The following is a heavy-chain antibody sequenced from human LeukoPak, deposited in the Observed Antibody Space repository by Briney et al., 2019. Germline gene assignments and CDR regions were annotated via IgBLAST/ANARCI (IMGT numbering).Heavy chain of an antibody. J-gene: IGHJ4*02. D-gene: IGHD6-13*01. CDR3: ARGTLKAAATDFDY. CDR1: GFIFSDYW. V-gene: IGHV3-74*01. CDR2: ITSDGRST. Sequence: PGGSLRLSCAASGFIFSDYWMHWVRQAPGKGLVWVSRITSDGRSTDYADSVKGRFTISRDNAKNTLYLQMNSLRAEDTALYHCARGTLKAAATDFDYWGQGTLVTVSS.